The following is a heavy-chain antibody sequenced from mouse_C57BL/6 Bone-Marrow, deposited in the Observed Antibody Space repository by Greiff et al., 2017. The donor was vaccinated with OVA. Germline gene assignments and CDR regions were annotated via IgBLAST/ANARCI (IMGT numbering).Heavy chain of an antibody. Sequence: VQLQQSGPVLVKPGASVKMSCKASGYTFTDYYMNWVKQSHGKSLEWIGVINPYNGGTSYNQKFKGKATLTVDKSSSTAYMELNSLTSEDSAVYYCARWGYGSLYYFDYWGQGTTLTVSS. CDR2: INPYNGGT. V-gene: IGHV1-19*01. CDR1: GYTFTDYY. CDR3: ARWGYGSLYYFDY. J-gene: IGHJ2*01. D-gene: IGHD1-1*01.